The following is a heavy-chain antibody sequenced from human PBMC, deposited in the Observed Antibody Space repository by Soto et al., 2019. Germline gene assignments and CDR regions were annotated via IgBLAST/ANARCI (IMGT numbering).Heavy chain of an antibody. CDR1: GGSFSGYY. D-gene: IGHD6-13*01. V-gene: IGHV4-34*01. Sequence: SETLSLTCAVYGGSFSGYYWSWIRQPPGKGLEWIGEINHSGSTNYNPSLKSRVTISGDTSKNQFSLKLSSVTAADTAVYYCARGRLGIAAAGTGYYYYYMDVWGKGTTVTVSS. J-gene: IGHJ6*03. CDR3: ARGRLGIAAAGTGYYYYYMDV. CDR2: INHSGST.